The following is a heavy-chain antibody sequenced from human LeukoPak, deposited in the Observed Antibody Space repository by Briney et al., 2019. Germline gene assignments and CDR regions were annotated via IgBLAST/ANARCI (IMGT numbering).Heavy chain of an antibody. CDR1: GVSISSYY. CDR3: AGRLWRRDGYNLGVFDM. CDR2: IYYSGST. Sequence: SETLSLTCTVSGVSISSYYWNWIRQPPGKGLEWIGYIYYSGSTNYNPSLKSRVTISVNTSKNQFSLKLSPVTAADPAVYYCAGRLWRRDGYNLGVFDMGGQGTMVTVSS. V-gene: IGHV4-59*01. J-gene: IGHJ3*02. D-gene: IGHD5-24*01.